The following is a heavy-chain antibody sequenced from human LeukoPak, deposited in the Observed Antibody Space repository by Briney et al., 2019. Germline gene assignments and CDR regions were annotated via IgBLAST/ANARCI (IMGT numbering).Heavy chain of an antibody. J-gene: IGHJ4*02. CDR3: ARDTAISF. V-gene: IGHV4-59*11. D-gene: IGHD5-18*01. Sequence: SETLSLTCTVSGGSISSHYWSWIRQPPGKGLEWIGNIYYSGTTNYNPSLKSRVTMSIDTSKNQFSLKLSSVTAADTAVYYCARDTAISFWGQGILVTVSS. CDR2: IYYSGTT. CDR1: GGSISSHY.